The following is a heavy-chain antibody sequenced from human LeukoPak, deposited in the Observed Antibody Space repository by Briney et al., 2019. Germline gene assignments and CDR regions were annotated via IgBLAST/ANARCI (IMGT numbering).Heavy chain of an antibody. Sequence: SETLSLTCTVSGDSISSGGHYWSWIRQNAGKGLEWIGYIYPSGTTYYNPSLRGRLTISVDTSKNQFSLRLTSVTAADTAVYYCVRDYFDSSTYYYGKGFDDWGQGTMVTVSS. D-gene: IGHD3-22*01. J-gene: IGHJ3*01. CDR2: IYPSGTT. V-gene: IGHV4-31*03. CDR1: GDSISSGGHY. CDR3: VRDYFDSSTYYYGKGFDD.